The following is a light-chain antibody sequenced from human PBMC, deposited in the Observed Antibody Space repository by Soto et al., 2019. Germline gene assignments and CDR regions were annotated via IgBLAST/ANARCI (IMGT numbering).Light chain of an antibody. CDR2: STS. J-gene: IGLJ2*01. CDR1: TGAVTRGFH. V-gene: IGLV7-43*01. CDR3: RLYYGGDLL. Sequence: QAVVTQEPSLTVSPGGTVTLTCAASTGAVTRGFHANWFQQKPGQAPRALIYSTSYKHSWTPARFSGSLLGDKAALTLSGVQPEAEAEYYFRLYYGGDLLFGGGTKLTVL.